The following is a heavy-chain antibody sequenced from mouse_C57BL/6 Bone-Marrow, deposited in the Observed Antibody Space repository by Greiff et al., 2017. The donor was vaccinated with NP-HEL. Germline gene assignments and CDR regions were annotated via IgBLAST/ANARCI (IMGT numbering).Heavy chain of an antibody. D-gene: IGHD4-1*01. J-gene: IGHJ2*01. CDR1: GYTFTDYY. CDR2: IYPGSGNT. Sequence: VKLVESGAELVRPGASVKLSCKASGYTFTDYYINWVKQRPGQGLEWIARIYPGSGNTYYNEKFKGKATLTAEKSSSTAYMQLSSLTSEDSAVYFCAREVWDWGQGTTLTVSS. V-gene: IGHV1-76*01. CDR3: AREVWD.